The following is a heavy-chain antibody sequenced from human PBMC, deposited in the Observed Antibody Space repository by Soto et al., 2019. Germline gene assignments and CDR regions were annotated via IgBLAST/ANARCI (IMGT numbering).Heavy chain of an antibody. CDR1: GYTFTSYA. Sequence: QVQLVQSGAEVKKPGASVKVSCKASGYTFTSYAMHWVRQAPGQRLEWMGWINAGNGNTKYSQKFQGRVTFIRDTSANTAYMELSSLRSEDTAVYYCARSSGYYVIDYWGQGTLVTVSS. J-gene: IGHJ4*02. V-gene: IGHV1-3*01. CDR3: ARSSGYYVIDY. D-gene: IGHD3-22*01. CDR2: INAGNGNT.